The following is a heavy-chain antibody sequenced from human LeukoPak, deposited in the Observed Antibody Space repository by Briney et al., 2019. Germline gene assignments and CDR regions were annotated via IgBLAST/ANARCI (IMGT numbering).Heavy chain of an antibody. CDR2: ISSSSSYM. CDR1: GFSFSIYS. V-gene: IGHV3-21*01. D-gene: IGHD3-3*01. J-gene: IGHJ4*02. CDR3: ARWDSSGFWSGYTYYFDY. Sequence: PGGSLRLSCAASGFSFSIYSMNWVRQAPGKGLEWVSSISSSSSYMYYADSVKGRFTISRDNANNSLYLQMNSLRAEDTAVYYCARWDSSGFWSGYTYYFDYWGQGTLVTVSS.